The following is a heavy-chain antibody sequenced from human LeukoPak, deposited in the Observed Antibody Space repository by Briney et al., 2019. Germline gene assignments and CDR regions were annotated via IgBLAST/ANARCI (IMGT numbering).Heavy chain of an antibody. D-gene: IGHD6-19*01. CDR1: GGSISNYY. CDR3: ARGRREAYSSGWYGIDY. CDR2: LYTSGST. J-gene: IGHJ4*02. Sequence: SETLSLTCTVAGGSISNYYWNWIRQPAGKGLEWIGRLYTSGSTDYNPSLKSRVTVSVDTSKNQFSLRLTSVTAADTAVYYCARGRREAYSSGWYGIDYWGQGTLVTVSS. V-gene: IGHV4-4*07.